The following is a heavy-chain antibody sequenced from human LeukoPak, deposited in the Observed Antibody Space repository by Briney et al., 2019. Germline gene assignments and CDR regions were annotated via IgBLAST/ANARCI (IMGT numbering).Heavy chain of an antibody. CDR1: GGSFSGYY. J-gene: IGHJ4*02. D-gene: IGHD6-13*01. CDR3: ARNKLIAAAADY. CDR2: INHSGST. Sequence: SETLSLTCAVYGGSFSGYYWSWIRQPPGKGLEWIGGINHSGSTNYNPSLKSRVTISVDTSKNRFSLKLSSVTAADTAVYYCARNKLIAAAADYGGQGTWVTVSS. V-gene: IGHV4-34*01.